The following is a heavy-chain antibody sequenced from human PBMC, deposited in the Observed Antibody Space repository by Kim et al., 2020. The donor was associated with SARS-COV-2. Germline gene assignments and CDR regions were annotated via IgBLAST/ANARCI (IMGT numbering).Heavy chain of an antibody. D-gene: IGHD1-26*01. Sequence: SETLSLTCAVYGGSFSGYYWSWIRQPPGKGLEWIGEINHSGSTNYNPSLKSRVTISVDTSKNQFSLKLSSVTAADTAVYYCARGVGATDFDYWGQGTLVT. CDR1: GGSFSGYY. CDR2: INHSGST. CDR3: ARGVGATDFDY. V-gene: IGHV4-34*01. J-gene: IGHJ4*02.